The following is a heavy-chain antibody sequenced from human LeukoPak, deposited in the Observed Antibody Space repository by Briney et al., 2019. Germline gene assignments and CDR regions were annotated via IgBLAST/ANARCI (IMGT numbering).Heavy chain of an antibody. V-gene: IGHV4-39*01. Sequence: RSSETLSLTCTVSGDSISSSKKYWGWVRQPPGKGLEWIGSIYYSGNTYYNPSLKSRVTISLDTSRNQFSLRLSSVTAADTADYYCARAQGNGLIDFWGQGTLVTVSS. CDR3: ARAQGNGLIDF. CDR2: IYYSGNT. D-gene: IGHD3/OR15-3a*01. CDR1: GDSISSSKKY. J-gene: IGHJ4*02.